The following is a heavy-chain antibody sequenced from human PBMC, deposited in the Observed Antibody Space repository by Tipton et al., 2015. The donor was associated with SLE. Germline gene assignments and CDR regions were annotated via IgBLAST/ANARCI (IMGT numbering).Heavy chain of an antibody. CDR1: GYSISSGYY. V-gene: IGHV4-38-2*01. Sequence: TLSLTCAVSGYSISSGYYWGWIRQPPGKGLEWIGESNPSGNTNYNPSLKSRVTIFVDMSKNQLSLKMTSVTAADSAVYFCARGAKERITLVRVRPYYFDYWGQGSLVTVSS. D-gene: IGHD3-10*01. CDR2: SNPSGNT. J-gene: IGHJ4*01. CDR3: ARGAKERITLVRVRPYYFDY.